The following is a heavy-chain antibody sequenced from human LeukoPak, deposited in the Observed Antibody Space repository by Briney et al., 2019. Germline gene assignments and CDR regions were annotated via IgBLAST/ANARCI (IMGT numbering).Heavy chain of an antibody. CDR1: KFTFSKYY. D-gene: IGHD3-10*01. CDR3: ARGRGSVSRWGGAFDI. Sequence: GGSLRLSCAASKFTFSKYYMSSIRQAPGKGLEWVSYISSSSTYTDYAVSVKGRFTISRDNAKNSLYLQMNSLRAEDTAVYYCARGRGSVSRWGGAFDIWGQGTVVTVSS. V-gene: IGHV3-11*05. J-gene: IGHJ3*02. CDR2: ISSSSTYT.